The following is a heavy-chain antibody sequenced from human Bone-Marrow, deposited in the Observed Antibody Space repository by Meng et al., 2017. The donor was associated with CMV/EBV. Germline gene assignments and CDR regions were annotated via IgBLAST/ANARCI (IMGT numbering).Heavy chain of an antibody. CDR2: ISSSSSYI. D-gene: IGHD5-12*01. CDR3: ARDIASGYDYYYYGMDV. V-gene: IGHV3-21*01. J-gene: IGHJ6*01. Sequence: GESLKISCAASGFTFSSYSMNWVRQAPGKGLEWVSSISSSSSYIYYADSVKGRFTISRDNAKNSLYLQMNSLRAEDTAVYYCARDIASGYDYYYYGMDVWGQGNTVTFYS. CDR1: GFTFSSYS.